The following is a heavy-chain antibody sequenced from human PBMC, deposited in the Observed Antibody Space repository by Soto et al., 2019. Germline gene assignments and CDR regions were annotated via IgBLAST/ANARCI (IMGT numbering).Heavy chain of an antibody. V-gene: IGHV4-59*01. CDR2: IYYGGST. CDR1: SGSIIGYY. J-gene: IGHJ4*02. Sequence: QVQLQESGPGLVNPSETLSLTCTVSSGSIIGYYWSWIRQSPEKGLEWLANIYYGGSTIYNPSLKGRVTVSLDTSKNPFSLNMSSVTAADTAVYYCAGGAGWTTEYWGQGTLVTVSS. CDR3: AGGAGWTTEY. D-gene: IGHD6-19*01.